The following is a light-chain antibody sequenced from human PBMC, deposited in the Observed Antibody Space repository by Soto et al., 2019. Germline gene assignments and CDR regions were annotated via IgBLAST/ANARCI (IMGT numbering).Light chain of an antibody. J-gene: IGKJ2*01. CDR2: SAS. Sequence: EIVMTQSPATLSVSPGEGATLSCRASQSVSSSLAWYQQTPGQAPRLLIYSASTRATGIPARFSGSGSGTELTLTISSLQSEDSAVYYCQQYYNWPYTFGQGTKLEIK. CDR1: QSVSSS. V-gene: IGKV3-15*01. CDR3: QQYYNWPYT.